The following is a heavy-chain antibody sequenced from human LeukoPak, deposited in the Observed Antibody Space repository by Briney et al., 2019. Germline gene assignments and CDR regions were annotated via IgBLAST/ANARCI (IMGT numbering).Heavy chain of an antibody. CDR1: GGSISSYY. D-gene: IGHD3-22*01. CDR2: IYYSGST. V-gene: IGHV4-59*01. Sequence: KSSETLSLTCTVSGGSISSYYCSWIRQPPGKGLEWIGYIYYSGSTNYNPSLKSRVTISVDTSKNQFSLKLSSVTAADTAVYYCARDGGDSSGYLDYWGQGTLVTVSS. J-gene: IGHJ4*02. CDR3: ARDGGDSSGYLDY.